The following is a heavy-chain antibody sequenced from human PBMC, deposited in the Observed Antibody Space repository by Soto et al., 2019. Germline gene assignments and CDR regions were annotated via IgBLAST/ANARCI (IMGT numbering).Heavy chain of an antibody. V-gene: IGHV1-69*13. CDR2: IIPIFGPT. CDR3: ARCIVVVTATDSFDI. J-gene: IGHJ3*02. Sequence: SVKVSCKASGGTFSSYAISWVRQAPGQGLEWMGGIIPIFGPTNYAQKFQGRVTITADESTSTAYMELSSLRSEDTAVYSCARCIVVVTATDSFDIWGQGTMVTVSS. D-gene: IGHD2-21*02. CDR1: GGTFSSYA.